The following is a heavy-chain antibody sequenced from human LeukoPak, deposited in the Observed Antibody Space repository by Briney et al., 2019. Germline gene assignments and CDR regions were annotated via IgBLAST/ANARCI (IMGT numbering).Heavy chain of an antibody. CDR3: ARHRTQWLVRTLSYYFDY. J-gene: IGHJ4*02. V-gene: IGHV1-18*01. D-gene: IGHD6-19*01. Sequence: GASVKVSCKASGYAFTSYGISWVRQAPGQGLEWMGWISAYNGNTNYAQKLQGRVTMTTDTSTSTAYMELRSLRSDDTAVYYCARHRTQWLVRTLSYYFDYWGQGTLVAVSS. CDR2: ISAYNGNT. CDR1: GYAFTSYG.